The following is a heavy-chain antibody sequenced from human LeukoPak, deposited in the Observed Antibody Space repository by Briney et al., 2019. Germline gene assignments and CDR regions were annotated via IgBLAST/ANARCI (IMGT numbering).Heavy chain of an antibody. J-gene: IGHJ1*01. CDR3: ARGGSNYSGYFQD. D-gene: IGHD2-15*01. CDR2: IYYSGST. V-gene: IGHV4-61*01. CDR1: GDSISISSYY. Sequence: QPSETLSLTCTVSGDSISISSYYWSWIRQPPGKGLEWIGYIYYSGSTNYNPSLKSRVTISVDTSKNQFSLKLSSVTAADTAVYYCARGGSNYSGYFQDRGQGTLVTVSS.